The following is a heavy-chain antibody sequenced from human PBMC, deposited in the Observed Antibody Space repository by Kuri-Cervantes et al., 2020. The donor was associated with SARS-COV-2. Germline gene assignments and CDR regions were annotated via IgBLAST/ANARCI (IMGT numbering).Heavy chain of an antibody. D-gene: IGHD3-3*01. CDR1: GFTFSSYA. V-gene: IGHV3-23*01. CDR2: ISGSGGST. Sequence: GESLKISCAASGFTFSSYAMSWVRQAPGKGLEWVSAISGSGGSTYYADSVKGRFTISRDNSKNTLYLQMNSLRAEDTAVYYCAKATVRFLEWLQYYYYYGMDVWGQETTVTVSS. CDR3: AKATVRFLEWLQYYYYYGMDV. J-gene: IGHJ6*02.